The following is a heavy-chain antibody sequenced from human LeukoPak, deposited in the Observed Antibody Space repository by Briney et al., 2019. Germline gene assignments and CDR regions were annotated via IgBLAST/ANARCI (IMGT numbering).Heavy chain of an antibody. CDR2: ISDTGGLI. CDR3: AKANTYYYDSSGYYRPYDAFDI. V-gene: IGHV3-23*01. J-gene: IGHJ3*02. D-gene: IGHD3-22*01. Sequence: GGSLRLSCVGSGFTFSYYAMTWVRQAPGKGLEWVSGISDTGGLIYYADSVKGRFTISRDNSKNTLYLQMNSLRAEDTAVYYCAKANTYYYDSSGYYRPYDAFDIWGQGTMVTVSS. CDR1: GFTFSYYA.